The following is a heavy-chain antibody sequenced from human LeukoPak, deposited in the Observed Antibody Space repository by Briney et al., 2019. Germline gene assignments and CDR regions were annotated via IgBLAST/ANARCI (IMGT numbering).Heavy chain of an antibody. J-gene: IGHJ5*02. Sequence: PSETLSLTCTVSGGSISSYYWSWIQQPAGKGLEWIGRIYTSGSTNYNPSLKSRVTMSVDTSKNQFSLKLSSVTAADTAVYYCAREDAYGSGSYYNGDSWFDPWGQGTLVTVSS. D-gene: IGHD3-10*01. CDR2: IYTSGST. V-gene: IGHV4-4*07. CDR3: AREDAYGSGSYYNGDSWFDP. CDR1: GGSISSYY.